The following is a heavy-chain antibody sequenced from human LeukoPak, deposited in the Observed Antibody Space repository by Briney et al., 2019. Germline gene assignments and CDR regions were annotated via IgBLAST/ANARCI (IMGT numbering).Heavy chain of an antibody. V-gene: IGHV1-69*05. CDR2: IMPLFGTA. Sequence: ASVKVSCKTSGGTFNNSAISWVRQAPGQGLEWLGGIMPLFGTAGYAQKFQGRVTITKDESTSTAYMELSSLRSEDTAVYYCAREIAVTGRYYFDYWGQGTLVTVSS. CDR3: AREIAVTGRYYFDY. D-gene: IGHD6-19*01. J-gene: IGHJ4*02. CDR1: GGTFNNSA.